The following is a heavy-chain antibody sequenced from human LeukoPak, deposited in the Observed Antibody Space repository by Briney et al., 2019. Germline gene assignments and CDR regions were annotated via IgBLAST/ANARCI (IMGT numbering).Heavy chain of an antibody. J-gene: IGHJ5*02. CDR2: ISAYNGNT. D-gene: IGHD6-6*01. CDR1: GYTFTSYG. Sequence: ASVKVSCKASGYTFTSYGISWVRQAPGQGLEWMGWISAYNGNTNYAQKLQGRVTMTTDTSTSTAYMELRSLRSDDTAVYYGARGRFIAALFIVWFDPWGQGTLVTVSS. V-gene: IGHV1-18*01. CDR3: ARGRFIAALFIVWFDP.